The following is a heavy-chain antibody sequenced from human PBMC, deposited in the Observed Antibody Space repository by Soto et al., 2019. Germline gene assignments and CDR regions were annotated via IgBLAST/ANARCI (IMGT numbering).Heavy chain of an antibody. D-gene: IGHD6-19*01. Sequence: QVQLVQSGAEVKKPGASVKVSCKASGYTFTSYGISWVRQAPGQGLEWMGWISAYNGNTNYAQKLQGRVTMTTDTXTXKAYMELRSLRSDDTAVYYCARDLAVAGIQDNWFDPWGQGTLVTVSS. CDR1: GYTFTSYG. CDR2: ISAYNGNT. CDR3: ARDLAVAGIQDNWFDP. V-gene: IGHV1-18*01. J-gene: IGHJ5*02.